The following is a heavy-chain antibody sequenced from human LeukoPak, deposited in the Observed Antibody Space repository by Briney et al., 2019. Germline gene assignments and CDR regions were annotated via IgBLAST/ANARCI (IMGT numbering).Heavy chain of an antibody. V-gene: IGHV4-39*07. Sequence: PSETLSLTCTVSGGSISSSSYYWGWIRQPPGKGLEWIGSIYYSGSTYYNPSLKSRVSMSVDASKNQVSLKLGSVTAADTAVYYCARLRRDINDWYADDCWGQGTLVTVSS. J-gene: IGHJ4*02. CDR3: ARLRRDINDWYADDC. D-gene: IGHD6-19*01. CDR2: IYYSGST. CDR1: GGSISSSSYY.